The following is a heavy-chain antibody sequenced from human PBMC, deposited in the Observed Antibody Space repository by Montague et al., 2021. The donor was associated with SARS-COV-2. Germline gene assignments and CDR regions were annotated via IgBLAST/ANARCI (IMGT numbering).Heavy chain of an antibody. Sequence: SLRLSCAASGFTFSSYSMNWVRQAPGKGLEWVSSISSSSSYIYYADSVKGRFTISRDNAKNSLYLQMNSLRAENTAVYYCAGLNGVGYLYWYFDLWSRGTLVTVSS. V-gene: IGHV3-21*01. CDR1: GFTFSSYS. D-gene: IGHD2-8*01. CDR3: AGLNGVGYLYWYFDL. CDR2: ISSSSSYI. J-gene: IGHJ2*01.